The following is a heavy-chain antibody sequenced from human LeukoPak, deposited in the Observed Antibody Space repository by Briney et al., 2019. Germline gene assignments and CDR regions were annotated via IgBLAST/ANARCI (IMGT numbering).Heavy chain of an antibody. Sequence: GGSLRLSCAASGFTFSSYWMSWVRQAPGKGLEWVANIKQDGSEKYYVDSVKGRFTISRDNAKNSLYLQMNSLRAEDTAVYYCARDRTLYYDSSGYYSTHAYLDYWGQGTLVTVPS. V-gene: IGHV3-7*01. CDR2: IKQDGSEK. CDR3: ARDRTLYYDSSGYYSTHAYLDY. CDR1: GFTFSSYW. J-gene: IGHJ4*02. D-gene: IGHD3-22*01.